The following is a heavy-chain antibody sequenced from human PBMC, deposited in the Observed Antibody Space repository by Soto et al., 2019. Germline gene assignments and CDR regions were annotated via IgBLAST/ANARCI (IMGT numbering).Heavy chain of an antibody. D-gene: IGHD1-26*01. V-gene: IGHV3-21*01. CDR2: ISISSIYI. Sequence: GGSLRLSCAASGFTFSSYSMNWVRQAPGRGLEWVSSISISSIYIYYADSVKVRFTISRDNSKNSLYLQMNSLRAEDTAVYYCARDGPSPQPILGARERNPRSLDXWGQGTLVTVSX. CDR3: ARDGPSPQPILGARERNPRSLDX. J-gene: IGHJ4*02. CDR1: GFTFSSYS.